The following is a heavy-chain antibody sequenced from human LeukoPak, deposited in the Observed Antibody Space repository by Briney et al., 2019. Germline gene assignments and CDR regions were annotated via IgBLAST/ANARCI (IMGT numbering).Heavy chain of an antibody. CDR1: GYTFTTSD. CDR3: ARRAYYYDSSGYYPISYYFDY. V-gene: IGHV1-8*01. D-gene: IGHD3-22*01. Sequence: ASVKVSCKASGYTFTTSDINWVRQAPGQGLQWMGWMNPNSGNAVYAQKFQGRVTITADESTSTAYMELSSLRSEDTAVYYCARRAYYYDSSGYYPISYYFDYWGQGTLVTVSS. J-gene: IGHJ4*02. CDR2: MNPNSGNA.